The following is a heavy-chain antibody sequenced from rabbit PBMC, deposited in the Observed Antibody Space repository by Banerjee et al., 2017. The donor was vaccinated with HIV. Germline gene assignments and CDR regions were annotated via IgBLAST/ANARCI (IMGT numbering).Heavy chain of an antibody. Sequence: QEQLVESGGGLVQPGGSLKLSCKASGFDFSIYGVSWVRQAPGKGLELIACIYSSNGDKWYASWVNGRFTISRSTSLNTVDLKMTSLTVADTATYFCARDRDGDAGYGSLALWGPGTLVTVS. CDR1: GFDFSIYGV. CDR3: ARDRDGDAGYGSLAL. V-gene: IGHV1S43*01. CDR2: IYSSNGDK. D-gene: IGHD7-1*01. J-gene: IGHJ4*01.